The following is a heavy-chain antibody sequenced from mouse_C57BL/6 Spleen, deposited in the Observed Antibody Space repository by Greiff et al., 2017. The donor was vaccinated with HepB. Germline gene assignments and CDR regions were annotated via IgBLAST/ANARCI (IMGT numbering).Heavy chain of an antibody. D-gene: IGHD3-3*01. J-gene: IGHJ3*01. CDR1: GYTFTDYY. CDR2: INPNNGGT. Sequence: EVQLQQSGPELVKPGASVKISCKASGYTFTDYYMNWVKQSHGKSLEWIGDINPNNGGTSYNQKFKGKATLTVDKSSSTAYMELRSLTSEDSAVYYCAEGRPWFAYWGQGTLVTVSA. CDR3: AEGRPWFAY. V-gene: IGHV1-26*01.